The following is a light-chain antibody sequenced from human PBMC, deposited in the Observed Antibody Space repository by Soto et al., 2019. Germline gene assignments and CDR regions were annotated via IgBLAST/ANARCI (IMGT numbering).Light chain of an antibody. CDR1: QSVSSSY. CDR3: QQYGSAPPYT. Sequence: EIVLTQSPGPLSLSPGERATLSCRASQSVSSSYLAWYQQKPGQAPRLLIYGASSRATGIPDRFSGSGSGTDFTLTISRLEPEDFAVYDCQQYGSAPPYTFGQGTKLEIK. V-gene: IGKV3-20*01. J-gene: IGKJ2*01. CDR2: GAS.